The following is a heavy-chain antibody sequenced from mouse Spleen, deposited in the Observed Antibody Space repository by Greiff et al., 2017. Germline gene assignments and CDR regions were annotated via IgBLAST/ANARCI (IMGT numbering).Heavy chain of an antibody. CDR3: ARHRDYGSGFDY. CDR1: GFTFSSYA. CDR2: ISSGGGNT. J-gene: IGHJ2*01. D-gene: IGHD1-1*01. V-gene: IGHV5-9*04. Sequence: EVKLVESGGGLVKLGGSLKLSCAASGFTFSSYAMSWVRQTPEKRLEWVATISSGGGNTYYPDSVKGRFTISRDNAKNTLYLQMSSLKSEDTAMYYCARHRDYGSGFDYWGQGTTLTVSS.